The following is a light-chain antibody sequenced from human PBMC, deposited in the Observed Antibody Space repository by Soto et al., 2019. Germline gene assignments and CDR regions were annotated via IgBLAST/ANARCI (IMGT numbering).Light chain of an antibody. J-gene: IGKJ4*01. CDR3: QQYNTYPLT. CDR1: QGISNH. V-gene: IGKV1-16*02. Sequence: DIQMTQSPSSLSASVGDRVTITCRARQGISNHLAWFQQKPAKAPKSLIYAASRLQSGVPSKFSGSGYGTDFTLTISSLQPEDFATYYCQQYNTYPLTFGGGTKVDIK. CDR2: AAS.